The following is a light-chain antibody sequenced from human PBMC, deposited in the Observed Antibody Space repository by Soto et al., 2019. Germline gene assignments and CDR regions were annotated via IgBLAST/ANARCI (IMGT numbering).Light chain of an antibody. CDR3: QQWFT. CDR2: GAS. J-gene: IGKJ3*01. Sequence: EIVLTQSPGTLSLSPGERATLSCRASQSVSSNSLAWFQLKPGQAPRLLIHGASSRATGIPDRFSGSGSGTDFTLTISRLEPEDFAVYYCQQWFTFGPGTKVDIK. CDR1: QSVSSNS. V-gene: IGKV3-20*01.